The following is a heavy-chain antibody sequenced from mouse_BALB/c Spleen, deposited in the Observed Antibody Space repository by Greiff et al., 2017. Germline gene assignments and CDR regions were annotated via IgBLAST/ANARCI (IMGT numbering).Heavy chain of an antibody. V-gene: IGHV5-4*02. D-gene: IGHD2-4*01. Sequence: DVMLVESGGGLVKPGGSLKLSCAASGFTFSDYYMYWVRQTPEKRLEWVATISDGGSYTYYPDSVKGRFTISRDNAKNNLYLQMSSLKSEDTAMYYCARPTMITTGNYYAMDYWGQGTSVTVSS. CDR2: ISDGGSYT. CDR3: ARPTMITTGNYYAMDY. J-gene: IGHJ4*01. CDR1: GFTFSDYY.